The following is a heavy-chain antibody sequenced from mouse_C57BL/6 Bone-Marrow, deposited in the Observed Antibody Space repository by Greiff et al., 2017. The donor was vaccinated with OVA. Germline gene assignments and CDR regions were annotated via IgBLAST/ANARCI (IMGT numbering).Heavy chain of an antibody. CDR3: ARDEGPFAY. Sequence: EVKLVESGGGLVKPGGSLKLSCAASGFTFSSYAMSWVRQTPEKRLEWVATISDGGSYTYYPDNVKGRFTISRDNAKNNPYLQMSHLKSEDTAMYYCARDEGPFAYWGQGTLVTVSA. V-gene: IGHV5-4*01. CDR2: ISDGGSYT. CDR1: GFTFSSYA. J-gene: IGHJ3*01.